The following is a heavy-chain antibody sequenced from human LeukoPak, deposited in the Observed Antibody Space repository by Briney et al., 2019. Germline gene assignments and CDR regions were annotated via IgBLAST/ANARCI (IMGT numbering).Heavy chain of an antibody. J-gene: IGHJ3*02. D-gene: IGHD3-16*01. CDR2: IYTSGST. CDR3: ARDEDYYDVGGHPYGAFDI. V-gene: IGHV4-61*02. Sequence: SQTLSLTCTVSGGSISGGSCFWSWIRQPAGKGLEWIGRIYTSGSTNYNPSLKSRVTISVDTSKNQFSLKLSSVTAADTAVYYCARDEDYYDVGGHPYGAFDIWGQGTMVTVSS. CDR1: GGSISGGSCF.